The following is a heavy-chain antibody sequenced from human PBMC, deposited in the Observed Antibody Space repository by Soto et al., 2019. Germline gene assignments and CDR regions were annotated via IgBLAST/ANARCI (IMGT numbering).Heavy chain of an antibody. CDR2: ISSSSSTI. J-gene: IGHJ6*02. D-gene: IGHD3-3*01. V-gene: IGHV3-48*02. Sequence: GGSLRLSFAASGFTFSSYSMNWVRQAPGKGLEWVSYISSSSSTIYYADSVKGRFTISRDNAKNSLYLQMNSLRDEDTAVYYCAREFTIFGVVIYYYYGMDVWGQGTTVTVSS. CDR3: AREFTIFGVVIYYYYGMDV. CDR1: GFTFSSYS.